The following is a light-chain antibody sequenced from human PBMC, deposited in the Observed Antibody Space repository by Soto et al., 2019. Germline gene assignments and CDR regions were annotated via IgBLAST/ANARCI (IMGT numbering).Light chain of an antibody. CDR2: AAS. CDR3: QQNYSTLSIT. Sequence: DIQMTESPSSLSASVGDRVTITCRASESISRHLNWYQQKPGKAPKILIYAASSLQNGVPSRFRGSGAGTDFTLTITNLQPEDFATYYRQQNYSTLSITFGQGTRLDI. V-gene: IGKV1-39*01. CDR1: ESISRH. J-gene: IGKJ5*01.